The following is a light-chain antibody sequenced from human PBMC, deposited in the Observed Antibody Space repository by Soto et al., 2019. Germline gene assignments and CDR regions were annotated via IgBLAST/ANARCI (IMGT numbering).Light chain of an antibody. V-gene: IGKV1-17*03. CDR2: DAS. CDR1: QDIGSY. CDR3: QQYNSYPLT. J-gene: IGKJ3*01. Sequence: DIQMTQSPSAMSASVGDRVTITCRASQDIGSYLAWYQQKPGKAPKLLIYDASSLESGVPSRFSGSGSGTEFTLTISSLQPDDFATYYCQQYNSYPLTFGPGTKVDI.